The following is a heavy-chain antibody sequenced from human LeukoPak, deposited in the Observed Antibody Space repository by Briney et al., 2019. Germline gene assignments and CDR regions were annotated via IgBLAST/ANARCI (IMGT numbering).Heavy chain of an antibody. Sequence: GGSLGLSCAAAGFTFTDYWMSWGRQAPGKGLEWVAFIRKRGIETNYVDSVKGRFTITRDNARNSLFLQMNSLRAEDTAVYYCAREDGYCSGGNCYSYFVSWGQGTLVTVSS. D-gene: IGHD2-15*01. CDR2: IRKRGIET. CDR1: GFTFTDYW. J-gene: IGHJ4*02. V-gene: IGHV3-7*01. CDR3: AREDGYCSGGNCYSYFVS.